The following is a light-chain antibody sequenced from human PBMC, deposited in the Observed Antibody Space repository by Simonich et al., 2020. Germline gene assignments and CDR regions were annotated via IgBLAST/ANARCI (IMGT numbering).Light chain of an antibody. Sequence: QSALTQPASVSGSPGQSIPISCTGTSSDVGSYNLVSWSQQHPGKAPKLMIYEGSKRPSGVSNRFSGSKSGNTASLTISGLQAEDEADYYCCSYAGSSNVVFGGGTKLTVL. V-gene: IGLV2-23*01. CDR1: SSDVGSYNL. CDR2: EGS. J-gene: IGLJ2*01. CDR3: CSYAGSSNVV.